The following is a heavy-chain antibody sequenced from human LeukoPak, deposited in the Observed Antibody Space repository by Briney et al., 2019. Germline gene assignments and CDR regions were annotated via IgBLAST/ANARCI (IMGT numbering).Heavy chain of an antibody. CDR2: IYHSGST. CDR1: GYSISSGYY. J-gene: IGHJ4*02. Sequence: SETLSLTCAVSGYSISSGYYWGWIRQPPGKGLEWIGNIYHSGSTYYNPSLKSRVTISVDTSKNQFSLKLSSVTAADTAVYYCVRDSHYYDSESYLGYWGQGTLVTVSS. V-gene: IGHV4-38-2*02. D-gene: IGHD3-10*01. CDR3: VRDSHYYDSESYLGY.